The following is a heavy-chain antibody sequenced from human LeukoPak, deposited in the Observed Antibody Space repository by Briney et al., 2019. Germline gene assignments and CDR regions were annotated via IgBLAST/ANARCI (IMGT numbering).Heavy chain of an antibody. CDR3: ARGGGMATTRGPFDY. CDR1: GYSISSGYY. CDR2: IYHSGST. V-gene: IGHV4-38-2*02. D-gene: IGHD5-24*01. J-gene: IGHJ4*02. Sequence: SETLSLTCTVSGYSISSGYYWGWIRQPPGKGLEWIGSIYHSGSTYYNPSLKSRVTISVDTSKNQFSLKLSSVTAADTAVYYCARGGGMATTRGPFDYWGQGTLVTVSS.